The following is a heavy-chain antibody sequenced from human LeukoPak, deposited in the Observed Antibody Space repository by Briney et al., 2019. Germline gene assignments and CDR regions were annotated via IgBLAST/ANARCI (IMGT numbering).Heavy chain of an antibody. J-gene: IGHJ5*02. D-gene: IGHD3-10*01. CDR1: GFTFSSYS. CDR2: ISSSSSTI. V-gene: IGHV3-48*01. Sequence: PGGSLRLSCAAPGFTFSSYSMNWVRQAPGKGLEWVSYISSSSSTIYYADSVKGRFTISRDNAKNSLYLQMNSLRAEDTAVYYCARDRAFTMVRGVITNWFDPWGQGTLVTVSS. CDR3: ARDRAFTMVRGVITNWFDP.